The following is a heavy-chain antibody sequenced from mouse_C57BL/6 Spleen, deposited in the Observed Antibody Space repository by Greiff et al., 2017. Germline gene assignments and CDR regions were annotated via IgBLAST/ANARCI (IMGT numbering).Heavy chain of an antibody. CDR1: GFTFSSYA. Sequence: EVHLVESGEGLVKPGGSLKLSCAASGFTFSSYAMSWVRQTPEKRLEWVAYISSGGDYIYYADTVKGRFTISRDNARNTLYLQMSSLKSEDTAMYYCTRDLDKEFAYWGQGTLVTVSA. V-gene: IGHV5-9-1*02. CDR2: ISSGGDYI. CDR3: TRDLDKEFAY. J-gene: IGHJ3*01.